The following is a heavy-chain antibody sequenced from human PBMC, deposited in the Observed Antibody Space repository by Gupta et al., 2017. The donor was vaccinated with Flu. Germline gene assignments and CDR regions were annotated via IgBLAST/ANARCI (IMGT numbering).Heavy chain of an antibody. CDR3: AKDLLSQWLVPFDC. Sequence: EVQLLEAGGGLVQPGGSLRLSCSDSGFTFRSYALSGVRQAPGKGLEWVSAISGSGGSKYYADSVKGRFTISRDNSKNTLYLQMNSLRAEDTAVYYCAKDLLSQWLVPFDCWGQGTLVTVSS. J-gene: IGHJ4*02. D-gene: IGHD6-19*01. V-gene: IGHV3-23*01. CDR2: ISGSGGSK. CDR1: GFTFRSYA.